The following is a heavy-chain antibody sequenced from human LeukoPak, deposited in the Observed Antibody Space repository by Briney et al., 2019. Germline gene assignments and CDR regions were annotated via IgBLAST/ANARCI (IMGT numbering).Heavy chain of an antibody. D-gene: IGHD3-16*01. Sequence: PSETLSLTCAVYGGSFSGYYWSWIRQHPGKGLEWIGYIYYSGSTYYNPSLKSRVTISVDTSKNQFSLKLTSMTAADTAVYYCARGIWGDLSWFDPWGQGTLVTVSS. J-gene: IGHJ5*02. CDR2: IYYSGST. V-gene: IGHV4-31*11. CDR1: GGSFSGYY. CDR3: ARGIWGDLSWFDP.